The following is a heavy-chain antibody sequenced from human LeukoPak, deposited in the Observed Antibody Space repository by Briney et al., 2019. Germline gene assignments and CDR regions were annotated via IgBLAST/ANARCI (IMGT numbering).Heavy chain of an antibody. J-gene: IGHJ4*02. CDR2: INSDGSNT. CDR1: GFTFTSYW. Sequence: GGSLRLSCAASGFTFTSYWMHWVRQAPGKGLVWVSHINSDGSNTSYTDSVKGRFTISRDNAKNTVYLQMTSLRAEDTAVYYCARGTGGNSVGYWGQGTLVTVSS. CDR3: ARGTGGNSVGY. D-gene: IGHD4-23*01. V-gene: IGHV3-74*01.